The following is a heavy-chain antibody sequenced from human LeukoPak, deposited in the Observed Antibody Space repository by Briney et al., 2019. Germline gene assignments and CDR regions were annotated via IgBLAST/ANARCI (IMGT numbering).Heavy chain of an antibody. Sequence: ASVKVSCKASGGTFSSYAISWVRQAPGQGLEWMGWMNPYSGNTGYAQKFQGRVTMTRSTSISTAYMELGSLTSEDTAVYYCTRGSQNCASASCYNFWGQGTLVTVSS. D-gene: IGHD2-2*02. V-gene: IGHV1-8*02. CDR1: GGTFSSYA. CDR3: TRGSQNCASASCYNF. J-gene: IGHJ4*02. CDR2: MNPYSGNT.